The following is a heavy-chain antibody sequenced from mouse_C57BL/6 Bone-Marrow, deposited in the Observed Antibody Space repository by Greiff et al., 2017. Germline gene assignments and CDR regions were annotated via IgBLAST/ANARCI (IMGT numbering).Heavy chain of an antibody. D-gene: IGHD1-1*01. Sequence: EVQLQQSGAELVRPGASVKLSCTASGFNIKDDYMPWVKQRPEQGLEWTGWIDPENGDTEYASKFQGKATITADTSSNTAYLQLSSLTSEDTAVYYCTTGSVDYWGQGTTLTVSS. V-gene: IGHV14-4*01. CDR1: GFNIKDDY. CDR2: IDPENGDT. CDR3: TTGSVDY. J-gene: IGHJ2*01.